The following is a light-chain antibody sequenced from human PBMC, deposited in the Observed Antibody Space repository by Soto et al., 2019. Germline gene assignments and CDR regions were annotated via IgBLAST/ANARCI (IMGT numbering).Light chain of an antibody. CDR2: DVS. CDR1: SSVVGGYNY. J-gene: IGLJ1*01. V-gene: IGLV2-14*01. CDR3: SSYTRSSTYV. Sequence: QSVLTQPASVSGSPGQSITISCTGTSSVVGGYNYVSWYQQHPGKVPKLMIYDVSNRPSGVSNRFSGSKSGNTASLTISGLQAEDEADYYCSSYTRSSTYVFGTGTKVTVL.